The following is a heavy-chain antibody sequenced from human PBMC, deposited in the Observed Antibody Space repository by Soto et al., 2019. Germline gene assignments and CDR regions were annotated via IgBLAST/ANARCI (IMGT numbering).Heavy chain of an antibody. CDR3: ARSTYCNGGSCYPQY. CDR2: INAGNGNT. V-gene: IGHV1-3*01. D-gene: IGHD2-15*01. CDR1: GYTFTSYA. Sequence: ASVKVSCKASGYTFTSYAMHWVRQAPGQRLEWMGWINAGNGNTKYSQKFQGRFTISRDDSKHTVFLQMNSLRAEDTAMYYCARSTYCNGGSCYPQYWGPGTMVTVSS. J-gene: IGHJ4*02.